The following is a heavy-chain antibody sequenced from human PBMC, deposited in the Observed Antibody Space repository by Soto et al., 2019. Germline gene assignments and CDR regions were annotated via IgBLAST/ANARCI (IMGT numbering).Heavy chain of an antibody. CDR1: GFTFSSYW. Sequence: GGSLRLSCAVSGFTFSSYWMSWVRQAPGKGLEWVANIKQDGSEKYYVDSVNGRFTISRDNAKNSLYLQMNSLRAEDTAVYYCPRDESYDILTGYYTPQRFDYWGQGSLVTVSS. CDR2: IKQDGSEK. CDR3: PRDESYDILTGYYTPQRFDY. D-gene: IGHD3-9*01. J-gene: IGHJ4*02. V-gene: IGHV3-7*01.